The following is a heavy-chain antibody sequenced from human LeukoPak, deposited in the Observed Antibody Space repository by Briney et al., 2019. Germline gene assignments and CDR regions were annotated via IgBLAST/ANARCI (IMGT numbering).Heavy chain of an antibody. CDR2: ISYDGSNK. CDR1: GFTFSSYA. J-gene: IGHJ1*01. D-gene: IGHD1-26*01. CDR3: ARDRNNGELLQYFQH. Sequence: GGSLRLSCAASGFTFSSYAMHWVRQAPGKGLEWVAVISYDGSNKYYADSVKGRFTISRDNSKNTLYLRMNSLRAEDTAVYYCARDRNNGELLQYFQHWGQGTLVTVSS. V-gene: IGHV3-30-3*01.